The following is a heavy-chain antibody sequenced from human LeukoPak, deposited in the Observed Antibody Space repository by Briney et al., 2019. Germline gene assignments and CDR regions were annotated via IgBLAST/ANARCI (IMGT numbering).Heavy chain of an antibody. V-gene: IGHV4-34*01. CDR3: ARGSPLYFWSGYYPLYWFDP. CDR2: INHSGST. D-gene: IGHD3-3*01. J-gene: IGHJ5*02. CDR1: GGSFSGYY. Sequence: PSETLSLTCAVYGGSFSGYYWSWIRQPPGEGLEWIGEINHSGSTNYNPSLKSRVTISVDTSKNQFSLKLSSVTAADTAVYYCARGSPLYFWSGYYPLYWFDPWGQGTLVTVSS.